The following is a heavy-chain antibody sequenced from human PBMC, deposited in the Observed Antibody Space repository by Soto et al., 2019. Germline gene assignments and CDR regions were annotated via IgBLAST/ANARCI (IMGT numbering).Heavy chain of an antibody. J-gene: IGHJ3*02. Sequence: ASVKVSCKASGYAFTSYGISWVRQAPGQGLEWMGRIIPILGIANYAQKFQGRVTITADKSTSTAYMELSSLRSEDTAVYYCAAASPDPGIWGQGTMVTVS. CDR2: IIPILGIA. CDR1: GYAFTSYG. V-gene: IGHV1-69*04. CDR3: AAASPDPGI.